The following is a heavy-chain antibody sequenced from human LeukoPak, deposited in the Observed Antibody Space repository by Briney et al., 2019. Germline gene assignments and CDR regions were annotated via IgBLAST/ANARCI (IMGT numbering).Heavy chain of an antibody. CDR3: ARGYCTGGSCLDDY. D-gene: IGHD2-15*01. CDR2: IDPSSSYT. J-gene: IGHJ4*02. Sequence: GESLKISCKGSGYSFTTYWISWVRQMPGKGLEWMGRIDPSSSYTNYSPSFQGHVTISTDKSISTAYLQWSSLKASDTAMYYCARGYCTGGSCLDDYWGQGTLVTVSS. V-gene: IGHV5-10-1*01. CDR1: GYSFTTYW.